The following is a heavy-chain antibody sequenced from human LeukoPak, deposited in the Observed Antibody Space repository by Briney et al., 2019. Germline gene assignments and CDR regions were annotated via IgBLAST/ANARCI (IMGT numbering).Heavy chain of an antibody. CDR3: AKVVDSSGWYSNDAFDI. V-gene: IGHV3-23*01. Sequence: GGSLRLSCAASGFTFSSYAMSWVRQAPGKGLEWVSAISGSGGSTYYADSVKGRFTISRDNSKNTLYLQMNSLRAEDTAVYYCAKVVDSSGWYSNDAFDIWGQGTMVTVSS. CDR2: ISGSGGST. CDR1: GFTFSSYA. J-gene: IGHJ3*02. D-gene: IGHD6-19*01.